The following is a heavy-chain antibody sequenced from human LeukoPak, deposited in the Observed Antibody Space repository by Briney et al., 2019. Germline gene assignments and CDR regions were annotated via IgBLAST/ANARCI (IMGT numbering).Heavy chain of an antibody. CDR2: IRQDGNEK. CDR3: ARDGTAPGLYFDL. J-gene: IGHJ4*01. Sequence: GSLRLSCAVSGFTFTDYWMNWVRQAPGKGLEWVASIRQDGNEKSYMDAVKGRFTISRDNTRDSLYLQMSSLRVEDTAVYYCARDGTAPGLYFDLWGQGTLVTVSS. D-gene: IGHD6-13*01. CDR1: GFTFTDYW. V-gene: IGHV3-7*01.